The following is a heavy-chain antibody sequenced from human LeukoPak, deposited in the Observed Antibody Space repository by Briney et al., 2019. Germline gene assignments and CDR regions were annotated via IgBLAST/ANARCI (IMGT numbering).Heavy chain of an antibody. CDR1: GHTFTGYY. Sequence: GASVKVSCKASGHTFTGYYMHWVRQAPGQGLEWMGWINPNSGGTNYAQKFQGRVTMIRDTSISTAYMELSRLRSDDTAVYYCARALRNDYSNYYYYYMDVWGKGTTVTVSS. CDR3: ARALRNDYSNYYYYYMDV. J-gene: IGHJ6*03. V-gene: IGHV1-2*02. CDR2: INPNSGGT. D-gene: IGHD4-11*01.